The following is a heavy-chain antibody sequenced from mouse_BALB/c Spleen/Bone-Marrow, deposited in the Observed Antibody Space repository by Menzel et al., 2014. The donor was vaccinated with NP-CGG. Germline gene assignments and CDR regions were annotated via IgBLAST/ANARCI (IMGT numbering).Heavy chain of an antibody. CDR1: GYTFTSYW. J-gene: IGHJ1*01. D-gene: IGHD1-2*01. CDR2: IYPGNSDT. Sequence: VQLQQSGTVLARPEASVKMSCKASGYTFTSYWMHWVKQRPGQGLEWIGAIYPGNSDTSYNQKFKGKAKLTAVTSTSTAYMELSSLTNEDSAVYYCTKITAATGYFDVWGAGITVTVSS. V-gene: IGHV1-5*01. CDR3: TKITAATGYFDV.